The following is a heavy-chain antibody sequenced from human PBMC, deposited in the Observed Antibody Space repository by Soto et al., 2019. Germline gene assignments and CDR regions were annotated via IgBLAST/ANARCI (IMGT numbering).Heavy chain of an antibody. CDR2: ISSSSSTI. D-gene: IGHD4-17*01. V-gene: IGHV3-48*02. CDR1: GFTFSSYS. J-gene: IGHJ4*02. Sequence: EVQLVESGGGLVQPGGSLRLSCAASGFTFSSYSMNWVRQAPGKGLEWVSYISSSSSTIYYADSVKGRFTLSRDNAKNSLYLQMNSLRDEDTAVYYCARGPTVTRRWYYFDYWGQGTLVTVSS. CDR3: ARGPTVTRRWYYFDY.